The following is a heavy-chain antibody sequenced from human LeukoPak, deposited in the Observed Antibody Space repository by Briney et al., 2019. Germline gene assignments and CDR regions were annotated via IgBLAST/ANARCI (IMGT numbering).Heavy chain of an antibody. Sequence: ASVKVSCKVSGYTLTELSVHWVRQAPGKGLEWMGGFDPEDGETIYAQKFQGRVTMTEDTSTDTAYMELSSLRSEDTAVYYCATQAAAGTGYFDYWGQGTLVTVSS. V-gene: IGHV1-24*01. CDR2: FDPEDGET. J-gene: IGHJ4*02. D-gene: IGHD6-13*01. CDR1: GYTLTELS. CDR3: ATQAAAGTGYFDY.